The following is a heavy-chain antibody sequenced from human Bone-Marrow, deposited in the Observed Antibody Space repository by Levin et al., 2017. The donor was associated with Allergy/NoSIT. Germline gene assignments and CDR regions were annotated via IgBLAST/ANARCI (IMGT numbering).Heavy chain of an antibody. CDR3: AGGARRSY. V-gene: IGHV3-53*01. D-gene: IGHD3-16*01. Sequence: AGGSLRLSCAVSGFTVSNNYMSWVRQAPGKGLEWVSLIYSDGAIDYADSVRGRFTISRDNSKNTLFLHMNSLPGDDTAVYYCAGGARRSYWGQGTLVTVSS. CDR1: GFTVSNNY. CDR2: IYSDGAI. J-gene: IGHJ4*02.